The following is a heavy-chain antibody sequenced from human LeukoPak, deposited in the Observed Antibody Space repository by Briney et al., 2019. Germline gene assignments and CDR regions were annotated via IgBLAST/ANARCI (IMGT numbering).Heavy chain of an antibody. Sequence: GGSLRLSCAASEFTFSSYVIHWVRQAPGKGPEWMAVISYDGSNKYYADSVKGRFTISRDNSKNTVYLQMNSLRPEDTAVYYCARALDSSGWNGRDYWGQGTLVTVSS. CDR2: ISYDGSNK. CDR3: ARALDSSGWNGRDY. J-gene: IGHJ4*02. V-gene: IGHV3-30-3*01. CDR1: EFTFSSYV. D-gene: IGHD6-19*01.